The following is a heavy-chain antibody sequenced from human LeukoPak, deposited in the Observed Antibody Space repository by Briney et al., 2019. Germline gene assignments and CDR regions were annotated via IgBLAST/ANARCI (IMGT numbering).Heavy chain of an antibody. CDR3: ARGKDLAY. V-gene: IGHV1-2*02. CDR2: INLNNGGT. Sequence: GASVKVSCKASGYTFTGYYMHWVRQAPGQGLEWMGWINLNNGGTDYAQKFQGRVTMTRDTSISTVYMELSRLRSDDTAVYYCARGKDLAYWGQGTRVTVSS. CDR1: GYTFTGYY. J-gene: IGHJ4*02.